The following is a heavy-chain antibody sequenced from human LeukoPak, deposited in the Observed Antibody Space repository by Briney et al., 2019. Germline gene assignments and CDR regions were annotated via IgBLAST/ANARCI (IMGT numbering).Heavy chain of an antibody. Sequence: GSLRLSCAASGFTFSVYWMSWVRQAPEKGLEWVANIRQDRNEKYYVDSAKGRFTISRDNAKNSLYLQMNSLRAEDTAAYYCARAPYYETSGPLWGQGTLVTVSS. D-gene: IGHD3-22*01. CDR2: IRQDRNEK. CDR3: ARAPYYETSGPL. J-gene: IGHJ4*02. V-gene: IGHV3-7*01. CDR1: GFTFSVYW.